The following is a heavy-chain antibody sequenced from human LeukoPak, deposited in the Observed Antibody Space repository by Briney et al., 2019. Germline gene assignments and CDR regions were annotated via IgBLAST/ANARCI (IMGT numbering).Heavy chain of an antibody. Sequence: GGSLRLSCAASGFSFSSYWMSWVRQAPGKGLEWVADIKRDGTEKYYVDSVKGRFTISRDNAKKSLYLQMNSLRAEDTAVYYCARAYQLLFVDTHFDYWGQGTLVTVSS. CDR2: IKRDGTEK. J-gene: IGHJ4*02. CDR1: GFSFSSYW. D-gene: IGHD2-2*01. CDR3: ARAYQLLFVDTHFDY. V-gene: IGHV3-7*01.